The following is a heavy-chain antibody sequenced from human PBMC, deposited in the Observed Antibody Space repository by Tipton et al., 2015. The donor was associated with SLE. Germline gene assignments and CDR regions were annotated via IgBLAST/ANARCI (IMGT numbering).Heavy chain of an antibody. D-gene: IGHD1-14*01. Sequence: QSGAEVKKPGSSVKVSCKASGGTFSSYAISWVRQAPGQGLEWMGGIIPILGIANYAQKFQGRVTITTDESTSTAYMELSSLRTEDTAGYFWARQGNRNVDGAFDIWGQGTMVTVSS. CDR1: GGTFSSYA. CDR2: IIPILGIA. J-gene: IGHJ3*02. CDR3: ARQGNRNVDGAFDI. V-gene: IGHV1-69*05.